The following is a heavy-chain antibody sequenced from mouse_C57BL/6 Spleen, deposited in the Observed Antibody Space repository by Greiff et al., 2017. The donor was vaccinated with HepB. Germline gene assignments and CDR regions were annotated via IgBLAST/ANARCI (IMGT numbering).Heavy chain of an antibody. Sequence: EVKLVESGGGLVQPGGSMKLSCAASGFTFSDAWMDWVRQSPEKGLEWVAEIRNKANNHATYYAESVKGRFTISRDDSKSSVYLQMNSFRAEDTGIYYCTSGSSYPAWFAYWGQGTLVTVSA. D-gene: IGHD1-1*01. CDR1: GFTFSDAW. V-gene: IGHV6-6*01. CDR3: TSGSSYPAWFAY. J-gene: IGHJ3*01. CDR2: IRNKANNHAT.